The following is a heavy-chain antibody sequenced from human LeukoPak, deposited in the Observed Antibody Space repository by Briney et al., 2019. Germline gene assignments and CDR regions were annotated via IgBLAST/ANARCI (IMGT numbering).Heavy chain of an antibody. CDR3: ARTGSGSYYNY. D-gene: IGHD3-10*01. CDR2: IYHSGST. V-gene: IGHV4-38-2*02. J-gene: IGHJ4*02. CDR1: GYSISSGYY. Sequence: PSETLSLTCTVAGYSISSGYYWGWIRQPPGKGLEWIGSIYHSGSTYYNPSLKSRVTISVDTSKNQFSLKLSSVTAADTAVYYCARTGSGSYYNYWGQGTLVTVSS.